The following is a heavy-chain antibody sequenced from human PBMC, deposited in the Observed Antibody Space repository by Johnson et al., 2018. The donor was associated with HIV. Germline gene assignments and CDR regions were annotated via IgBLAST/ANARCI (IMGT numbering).Heavy chain of an antibody. CDR2: IKEDGSEK. J-gene: IGHJ3*02. CDR3: TTGVFHAFDM. Sequence: VQLVESGGGLVQPGGSLRLSCTASGLIFRTYWMSWVRQAPGKGLEWVANIKEDGSEKYYVDSVKGRFTISRDNTKNTVYLQMNSLRAEDTAVYYCTTGVFHAFDMWGQGTMVTVSS. CDR1: GLIFRTYW. V-gene: IGHV3-7*04.